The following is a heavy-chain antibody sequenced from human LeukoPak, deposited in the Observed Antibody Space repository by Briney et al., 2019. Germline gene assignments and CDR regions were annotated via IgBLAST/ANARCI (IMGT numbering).Heavy chain of an antibody. Sequence: PSETLSLTCTVSGGSISSYYWSWIRQPPGKGLEWIGSIYYSGSTYYNPSLKSRVTISVDTSKNQFSLKLSSVTAADTAVYYCARNPPPYYYGSGSFRGTGELGYWGQGTLVTVSS. CDR2: IYYSGST. CDR3: ARNPPPYYYGSGSFRGTGELGY. D-gene: IGHD3-10*01. J-gene: IGHJ4*02. CDR1: GGSISSYY. V-gene: IGHV4-59*12.